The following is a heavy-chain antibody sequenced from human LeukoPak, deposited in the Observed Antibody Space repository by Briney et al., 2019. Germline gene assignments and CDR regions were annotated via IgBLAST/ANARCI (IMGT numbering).Heavy chain of an antibody. Sequence: PGGSLRLSCAAAGFTFSSYSMNWVRQAPGKGREWVSSISSSSSYIYYADSVKGRFTISRDNAKHSLYLQMNSLRAEDTAVYYCARDPVGAPQYYFDYWGQGTLVTVSS. J-gene: IGHJ4*02. D-gene: IGHD1-26*01. CDR3: ARDPVGAPQYYFDY. CDR2: ISSSSSYI. V-gene: IGHV3-21*01. CDR1: GFTFSSYS.